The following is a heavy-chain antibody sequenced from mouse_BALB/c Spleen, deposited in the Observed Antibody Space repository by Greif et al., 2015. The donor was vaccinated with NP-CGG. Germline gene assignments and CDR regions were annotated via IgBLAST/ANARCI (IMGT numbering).Heavy chain of an antibody. Sequence: QVQLQQSGAELVRPGASVTLSCKASGYTFTDYEMHWVKQTPVHGLEWIGAIDPETGGTAYNQKFKGKATLTADKSSSTAYTELRSLTSEDSAVYYCTRSSITTVPFDYWGQGTTLTVSS. CDR1: GYTFTDYE. J-gene: IGHJ2*01. CDR2: IDPETGGT. CDR3: TRSSITTVPFDY. D-gene: IGHD1-1*01. V-gene: IGHV1-15*01.